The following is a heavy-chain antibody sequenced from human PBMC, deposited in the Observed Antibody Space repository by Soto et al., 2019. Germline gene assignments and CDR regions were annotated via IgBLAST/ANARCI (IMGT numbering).Heavy chain of an antibody. Sequence: SETLSLTCTVSAGSISSFYWSWIRQSPGKGLEWIGHIYYSGSTNYNPSLKSRVTISVDTSKNQFSLKLSSVTAADTAVYYCARGEITPGTWDYWGQGTLVTVSS. CDR3: ARGEITPGTWDY. D-gene: IGHD1-20*01. V-gene: IGHV4-59*01. CDR2: IYYSGST. CDR1: AGSISSFY. J-gene: IGHJ4*02.